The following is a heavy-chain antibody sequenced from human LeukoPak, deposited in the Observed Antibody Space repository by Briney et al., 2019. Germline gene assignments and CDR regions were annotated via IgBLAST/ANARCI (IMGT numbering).Heavy chain of an antibody. D-gene: IGHD7-27*01. CDR2: ISPSSGGT. J-gene: IGHJ4*02. V-gene: IGHV1-2*02. Sequence: ASVKVSFKASGYTFTDYYVHWVRQAPGQGLEWMGWISPSSGGTNYAQKFQGRVTMTRDTSISTAYMELSRLRSDDTAVYYCARGWGFGSIDYWGQGTLVTVSS. CDR1: GYTFTDYY. CDR3: ARGWGFGSIDY.